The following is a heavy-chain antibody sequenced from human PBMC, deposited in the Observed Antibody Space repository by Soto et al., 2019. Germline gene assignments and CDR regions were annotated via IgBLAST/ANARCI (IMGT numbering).Heavy chain of an antibody. J-gene: IGHJ6*02. D-gene: IGHD3-10*01. CDR1: GFTFSSYA. V-gene: IGHV3-23*01. CDR3: ARARRGAPYYYTMDL. CDR2: ISGSGGIT. Sequence: SGFTFSSYAMTWVRQAPGKGLEWVSDISGSGGITYYADSVKGRFTTSRDNSKNTLNLQMNSLRADDTAVYYCARARRGAPYYYTMDLWGQGTTVTVSS.